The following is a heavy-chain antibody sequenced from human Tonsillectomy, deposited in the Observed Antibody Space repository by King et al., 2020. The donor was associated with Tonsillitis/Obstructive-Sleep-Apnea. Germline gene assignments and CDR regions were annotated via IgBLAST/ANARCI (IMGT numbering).Heavy chain of an antibody. J-gene: IGHJ6*03. V-gene: IGHV3-21*01. CDR3: ARGGSSSKYYYYYMDV. Sequence: VQLVESGGGLVKPGGSLRLSCVASGFTFSSYSMNWVRQAPGKGLEWVSSISGSSSYIYNADSVKGRFTISRDNAKNSLYLQMNSLRAEDTSVYYCARGGSSSKYYYYYMDVWGKGTTVTVSS. D-gene: IGHD6-13*01. CDR1: GFTFSSYS. CDR2: ISGSSSYI.